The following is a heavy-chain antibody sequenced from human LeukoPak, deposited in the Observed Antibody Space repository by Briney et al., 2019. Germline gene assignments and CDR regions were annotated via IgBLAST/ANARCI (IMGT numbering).Heavy chain of an antibody. V-gene: IGHV1-69*06. CDR2: IIPIFGTA. J-gene: IGHJ4*02. D-gene: IGHD3-10*01. CDR1: GGTFSSYA. Sequence: GSSVKVSCKASGGTFSSYAISWVRQAPGQGLEWMGGIIPIFGTANYAQKFQGGVTITADKSTSTAYMELSSLRSEDTAVYYCARVDGSEKTMDYWGQGTLVTVSS. CDR3: ARVDGSEKTMDY.